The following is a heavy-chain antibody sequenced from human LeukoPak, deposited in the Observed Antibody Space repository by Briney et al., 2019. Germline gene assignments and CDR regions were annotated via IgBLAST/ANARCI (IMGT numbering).Heavy chain of an antibody. Sequence: PSQTLSPTCTVSGGSISSGGYYWSWIRQHPGKGLEWIGYIYYRGSPYYNPSLKSRVNMSVDKSKIQFSLELGSVTAADTAVYYCARVVDGYNDYWGQGTLVTVSS. J-gene: IGHJ4*02. CDR3: ARVVDGYNDY. CDR2: IYYRGSP. CDR1: GGSISSGGYY. D-gene: IGHD5-24*01. V-gene: IGHV4-31*03.